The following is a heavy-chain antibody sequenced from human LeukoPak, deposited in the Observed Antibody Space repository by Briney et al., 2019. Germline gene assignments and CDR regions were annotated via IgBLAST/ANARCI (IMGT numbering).Heavy chain of an antibody. Sequence: PSETLSLTCTVSGYSISSGYYWGWIRQPPGKGLEWIGSIYHSGSTYYNPSLKSRVTISVDTSKNHFSLRLSSVTAADTALYYCARASRPGGDSSGYDFDQWGQGTLVTVSS. CDR2: IYHSGST. CDR3: ARASRPGGDSSGYDFDQ. V-gene: IGHV4-38-2*02. CDR1: GYSISSGYY. D-gene: IGHD3-22*01. J-gene: IGHJ4*02.